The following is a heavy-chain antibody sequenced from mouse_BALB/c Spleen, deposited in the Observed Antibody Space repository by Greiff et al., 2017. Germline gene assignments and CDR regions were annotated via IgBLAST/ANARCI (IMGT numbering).Heavy chain of an antibody. J-gene: IGHJ3*01. V-gene: IGHV1S81*02. CDR2: ISPSNGGT. CDR1: GYTFTSYS. Sequence: QVQLQQPGAELVKPGASVKLSCKASGYTFTSYSMYWVKQSPGQGLEWIGGISPSNGGTNFTEKFKGKATLTVDKSSSTAYMQLSSLTSEDSAVYYCTREEYDGREDYWGQGTLVTVSA. CDR3: TREEYDGREDY. D-gene: IGHD1-1*01.